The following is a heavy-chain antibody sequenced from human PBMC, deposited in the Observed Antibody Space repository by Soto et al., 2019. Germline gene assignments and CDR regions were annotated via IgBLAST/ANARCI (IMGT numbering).Heavy chain of an antibody. CDR2: ISSSGNTI. D-gene: IGHD3-22*01. Sequence: QVQLVESGGGLVQTSGSLRIACVASGFTFSDYYMSWVRQAPGKGLEWVSYISSSGNTIYYADSVKGRFTISRDNAKNSVDLQMNSLRAEDTALYFCAKMSSENYYDPVFSWGQGTLVTVSS. J-gene: IGHJ4*02. CDR1: GFTFSDYY. V-gene: IGHV3-11*01. CDR3: AKMSSENYYDPVFS.